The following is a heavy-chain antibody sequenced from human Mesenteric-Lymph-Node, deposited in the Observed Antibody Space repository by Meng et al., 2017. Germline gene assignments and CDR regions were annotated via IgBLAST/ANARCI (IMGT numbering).Heavy chain of an antibody. D-gene: IGHD3-10*01. CDR2: FVNNVDT. CDR1: GYTFASYG. V-gene: IGHV1-18*01. J-gene: IGHJ4*02. Sequence: QVHLVQYGAECKKPGASVRVSCEASGYTFASYGISWLRQAPGQGLEWMGWFVNNVDTYSAQKFQGRVTMTTDTHTSTAFMELRSLRSDDTAVYYCARGTPGRSYSDYWGQGTLVTASS. CDR3: ARGTPGRSYSDY.